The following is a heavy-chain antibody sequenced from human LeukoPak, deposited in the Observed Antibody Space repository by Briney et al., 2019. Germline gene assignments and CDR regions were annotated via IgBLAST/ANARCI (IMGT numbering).Heavy chain of an antibody. J-gene: IGHJ4*02. CDR2: ISGLNGDT. Sequence: ASVKVSCKASGYTFASHGFSWVRQAPGQGLEWMGWISGLNGDTKYAQKFQDRFTMTTDTSTNTAYMELRSLRSDDTAVYYCARWGSSNWWEHLGDYWGQGTLVTVSA. CDR3: ARWGSSNWWEHLGDY. V-gene: IGHV1-18*01. D-gene: IGHD2-8*02. CDR1: GYTFASHG.